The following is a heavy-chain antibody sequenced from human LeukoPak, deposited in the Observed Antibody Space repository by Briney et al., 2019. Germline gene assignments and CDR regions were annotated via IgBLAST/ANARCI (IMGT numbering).Heavy chain of an antibody. V-gene: IGHV3-48*03. CDR3: ARPGSSGYYLDY. Sequence: PVGSPSLSRAASGFTFSSYEMNWVRQAPGEGAEWVSYISSSGSTIYYPDPVKGRFTISRDNAKNSLHLQMNSLRAEDTAVYYCARPGSSGYYLDYWGQGTLVTVSS. CDR2: ISSSGSTI. CDR1: GFTFSSYE. D-gene: IGHD3-22*01. J-gene: IGHJ4*02.